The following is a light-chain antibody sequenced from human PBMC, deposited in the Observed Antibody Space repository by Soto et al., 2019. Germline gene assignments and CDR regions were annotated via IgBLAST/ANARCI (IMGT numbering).Light chain of an antibody. CDR1: SSDVGGYNY. Sequence: QSVLTQPASVSGSPGQSITISRTGTSSDVGGYNYVSWYQQHPGKAPKLMIYDVSNRPSGVSNLFSGSKSGNTASLTISGLQAEDEADYYCSSYTSSSTLGYVFGTGTKVTVL. CDR2: DVS. V-gene: IGLV2-14*01. CDR3: SSYTSSSTLGYV. J-gene: IGLJ1*01.